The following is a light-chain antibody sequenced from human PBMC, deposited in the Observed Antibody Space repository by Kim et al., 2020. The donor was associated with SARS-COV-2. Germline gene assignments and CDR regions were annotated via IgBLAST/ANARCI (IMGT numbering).Light chain of an antibody. CDR1: QSVTTN. CDR2: GAS. J-gene: IGKJ2*01. Sequence: EIVMTQSPPTLSLSPGERATLSCRASQSVTTNFAWYQQRPGQAPWLLIHGASNRAAGVPARFSGSGSGTEFTLTISSLQSEDFAVYYCQQYNSWPYTFGQGTKLEI. V-gene: IGKV3-15*01. CDR3: QQYNSWPYT.